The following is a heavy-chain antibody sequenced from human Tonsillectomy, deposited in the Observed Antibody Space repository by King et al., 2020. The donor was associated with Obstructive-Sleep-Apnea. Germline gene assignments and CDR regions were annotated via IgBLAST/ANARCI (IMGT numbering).Heavy chain of an antibody. CDR3: ARNGVEWLSYPYYGMDV. J-gene: IGHJ6*02. CDR2: ISSSSSII. CDR1: GFTFSSYS. D-gene: IGHD3-3*01. V-gene: IGHV3-48*04. Sequence: VQLVESGGGLVQPGGSLRLSCAASGFTFSSYSMNWVRQAPGKGLEWVSYISSSSSIIYYADSVKGRFTISRDNAKNSLYLQMNSLRAEDTAGYYCARNGVEWLSYPYYGMDVWGQGTTVTVSS.